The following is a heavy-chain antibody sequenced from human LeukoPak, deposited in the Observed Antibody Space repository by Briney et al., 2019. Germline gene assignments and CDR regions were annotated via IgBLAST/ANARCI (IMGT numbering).Heavy chain of an antibody. CDR2: ISSSRSYI. Sequence: GGSLRLSCAASGFTFSSYSMNWVRQAPGKGREWVSSISSSRSYIYYADSVKGRFTISRDNAKNSLYLQMNSLRAEDTAVYYCARYCSSTSCYRTFDYWGQGTLVTVSS. CDR3: ARYCSSTSCYRTFDY. J-gene: IGHJ4*02. CDR1: GFTFSSYS. V-gene: IGHV3-21*01. D-gene: IGHD2-2*02.